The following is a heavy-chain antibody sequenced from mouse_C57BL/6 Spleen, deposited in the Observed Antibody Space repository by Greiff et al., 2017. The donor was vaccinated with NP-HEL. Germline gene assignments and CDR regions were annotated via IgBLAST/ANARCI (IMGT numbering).Heavy chain of an antibody. CDR2: ISSGGSYT. CDR1: EYEFPSHD. D-gene: IGHD2-3*01. Sequence: EVKVVESGGGLVQPGESLKLSCESNEYEFPSHDMSWVRKTPEKRLEWVATISSGGSYTYYPDSVKGRFTISRDNAKNTLYLQMSSLKSEDTAMYYCARLYDGYRFDYWGQGTTLTVSS. CDR3: ARLYDGYRFDY. V-gene: IGHV5-2*03. J-gene: IGHJ2*01.